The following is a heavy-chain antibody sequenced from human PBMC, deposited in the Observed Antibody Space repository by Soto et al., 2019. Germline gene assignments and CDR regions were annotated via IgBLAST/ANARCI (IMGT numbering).Heavy chain of an antibody. Sequence: VSVKVSCKASGYTFTSYYMRWVRQAPGQGLEWMGIINPSGGSTSYAQKFQGRVTMTRDTSTSTVYMELSSLRSEDTAVYYCARDDYGDYKFYYWGQGTLVTVSS. CDR3: ARDDYGDYKFYY. CDR1: GYTFTSYY. D-gene: IGHD4-17*01. CDR2: INPSGGST. J-gene: IGHJ4*02. V-gene: IGHV1-46*01.